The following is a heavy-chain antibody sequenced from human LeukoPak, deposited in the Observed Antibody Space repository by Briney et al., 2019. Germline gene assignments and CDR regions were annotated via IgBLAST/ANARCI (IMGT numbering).Heavy chain of an antibody. CDR3: AKWGGPEIQLWSYPYYFDY. D-gene: IGHD5-18*01. V-gene: IGHV3-30*02. J-gene: IGHJ4*02. Sequence: GGSLRLSCAASGFTFSSYGMHWVRQAPGKGLEWVAFIRYDGSNKYYADSVKGRFTISRDNSKNTLYLQMNSLRAEDTAVYYCAKWGGPEIQLWSYPYYFDYWGQGTLVTVSS. CDR2: IRYDGSNK. CDR1: GFTFSSYG.